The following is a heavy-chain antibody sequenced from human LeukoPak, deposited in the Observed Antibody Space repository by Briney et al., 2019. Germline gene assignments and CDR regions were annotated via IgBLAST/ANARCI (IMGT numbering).Heavy chain of an antibody. V-gene: IGHV3-48*02. CDR2: ISDTGSTI. CDR1: GFTFSNYA. Sequence: GGSLRLSCAASGFTFSNYAMNWVRQAPGKGLEWVSYISDTGSTIAYADSVKGRFTMSRDEAKNSLHLQMNSLRDEDTAVYYCTRRFDSWGQGVLVTVSS. J-gene: IGHJ4*02. CDR3: TRRFDS.